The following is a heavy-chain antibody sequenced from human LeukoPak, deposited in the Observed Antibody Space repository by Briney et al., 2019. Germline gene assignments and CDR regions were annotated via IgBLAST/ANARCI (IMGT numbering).Heavy chain of an antibody. D-gene: IGHD3-10*01. J-gene: IGHJ3*01. CDR2: INTTSGGT. CDR1: GYTFTGYY. V-gene: IGHV1-2*02. Sequence: GSVKVSCKASGYTFTGYYMHWVGQAPGQGGEWMGGINTTSGGTNYAQKFQGRLTMTRDTSISTAYMELSRLRSDDTAVYYCARSVTVVRGVLRETPHASDVWGQGTMVIVSS. CDR3: ARSVTVVRGVLRETPHASDV.